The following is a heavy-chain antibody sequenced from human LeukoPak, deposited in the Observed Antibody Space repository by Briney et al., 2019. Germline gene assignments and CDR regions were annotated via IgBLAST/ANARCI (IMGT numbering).Heavy chain of an antibody. CDR1: GYTFTSYG. CDR2: INSSGGST. V-gene: IGHV1-46*01. J-gene: IGHJ4*02. Sequence: ASVKVSCKTSGYTFTSYGISWVRQAPGQGLEWMGIINSSGGSTNYAQKFLGRVTMTRDTSTSTVYMELSSLRSDDTAVYYCARGLPGWVFDYWGQGTLITVSS. D-gene: IGHD5-24*01. CDR3: ARGLPGWVFDY.